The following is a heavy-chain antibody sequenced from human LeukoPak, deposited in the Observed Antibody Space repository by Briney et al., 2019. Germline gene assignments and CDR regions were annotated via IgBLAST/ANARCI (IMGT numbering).Heavy chain of an antibody. D-gene: IGHD6-13*01. CDR1: GFTFSSYD. Sequence: GGSPRLSCAASGFTFSSYDMHWVRQAPGKGLEWVAVISYDGTNKYYADSVKGRFTISRDNSKNTLYLQMNSLRAEDTAVYYCGGYHYWGQGTLVTVYS. CDR2: ISYDGTNK. J-gene: IGHJ4*02. V-gene: IGHV3-30*03. CDR3: GGYHY.